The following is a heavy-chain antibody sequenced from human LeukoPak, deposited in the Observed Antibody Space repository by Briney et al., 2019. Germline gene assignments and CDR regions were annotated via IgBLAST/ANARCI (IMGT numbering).Heavy chain of an antibody. Sequence: TSSETLSLTCTVAGGSISSSSYYWGWIRQPPGKGLEWIGSIYYSGSTYYNPSLKSRVTISVDTSKNQFSLKLSSVTAADTAVYYCAREKRYYDSSGYMENWFDPWGQGTLVTVSS. CDR2: IYYSGST. CDR3: AREKRYYDSSGYMENWFDP. J-gene: IGHJ5*02. V-gene: IGHV4-39*02. CDR1: GGSISSSSYY. D-gene: IGHD3-22*01.